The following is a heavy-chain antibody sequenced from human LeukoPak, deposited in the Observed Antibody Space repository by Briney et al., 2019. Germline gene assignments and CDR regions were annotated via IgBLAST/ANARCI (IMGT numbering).Heavy chain of an antibody. V-gene: IGHV1-2*02. J-gene: IGHJ4*02. D-gene: IGHD5-12*01. CDR2: MNPKSGGT. CDR1: GYTFTGYY. CDR3: ARAGRGYSGFTLDY. Sequence: ASVKVSCKASGYTFTGYYVHWVRQAPGQGLEWMGWMNPKSGGTNYAQKFQGRVTMTRDTSISTAYMELSRLRSDDTAVYYCARAGRGYSGFTLDYWGQGTLVTVSS.